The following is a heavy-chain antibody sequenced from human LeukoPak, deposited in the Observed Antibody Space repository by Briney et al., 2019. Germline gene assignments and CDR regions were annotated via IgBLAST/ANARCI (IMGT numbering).Heavy chain of an antibody. CDR2: ISSSGDTM. J-gene: IGHJ6*02. D-gene: IGHD2-15*01. V-gene: IGHV3-11*04. CDR1: GFTVSDNY. CDR3: ARALVVYYYMDV. Sequence: GGSLRLSCAASGFTVSDNYTSWVRQAPGKGLEWVSYISSSGDTMYYADSVRGRFTISRDNAKNSLYLQMNSLRAEDTAVYYCARALVVYYYMDVWGQGTTVTVSS.